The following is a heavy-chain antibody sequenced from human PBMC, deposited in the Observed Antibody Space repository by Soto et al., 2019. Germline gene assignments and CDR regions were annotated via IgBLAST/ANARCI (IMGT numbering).Heavy chain of an antibody. CDR3: ARQPVDTAMYYGMDV. V-gene: IGHV1-69*13. D-gene: IGHD5-18*01. Sequence: SVKVSCKASGGTFSSYAISWVRQAPGQGLEWMGGIIPIFGTANYAQKFQGRVTITADESTSTAYMELSSLRSEDTAVYYCARQPVDTAMYYGMDVWGQGTTVTVSS. CDR1: GGTFSSYA. J-gene: IGHJ6*02. CDR2: IIPIFGTA.